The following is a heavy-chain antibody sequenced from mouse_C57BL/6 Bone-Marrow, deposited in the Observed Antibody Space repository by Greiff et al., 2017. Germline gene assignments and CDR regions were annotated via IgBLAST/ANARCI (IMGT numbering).Heavy chain of an antibody. Sequence: EVMLVESGAGLVKPGGSLKLSCAASGFTFSSYAMSWVRQTPEKRLEWVAYISSGGDYIYYADTVKGRFTISRDNARNTLYMQMSSLTSEDTAMYYCTRGRGYYYGSSPYWYFDVWGTGTTVTVSS. CDR3: TRGRGYYYGSSPYWYFDV. CDR2: ISSGGDYI. D-gene: IGHD1-1*01. J-gene: IGHJ1*03. V-gene: IGHV5-9-1*02. CDR1: GFTFSSYA.